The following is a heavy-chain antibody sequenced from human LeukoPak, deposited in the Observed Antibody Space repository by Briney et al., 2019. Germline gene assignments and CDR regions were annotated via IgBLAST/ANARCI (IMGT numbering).Heavy chain of an antibody. Sequence: GGALRLSCVASGFTFSSYAMSWVRQAPGKGLEWVSVTSGSGGNTYYADSVKGRFTISRDNSKNTLYLQMNSLRAEDTAVHYCAKDLATYYYDSSGYHGPFDPWGQGTLVTVSS. CDR1: GFTFSSYA. V-gene: IGHV3-23*01. CDR3: AKDLATYYYDSSGYHGPFDP. D-gene: IGHD3-22*01. CDR2: TSGSGGNT. J-gene: IGHJ5*02.